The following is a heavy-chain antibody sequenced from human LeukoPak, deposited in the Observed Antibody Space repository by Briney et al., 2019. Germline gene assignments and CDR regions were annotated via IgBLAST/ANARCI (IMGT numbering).Heavy chain of an antibody. V-gene: IGHV4-59*01. CDR3: ARGDYGSGSSSSY. CDR2: IYYSGST. Sequence: SETLSLTCTVSGGSISSYYWSWIRQPPGKGLEWIGYIYYSGSTNYNPSLKSRVTISVDTSKNQFSLKLSSVTAADTAVYYCARGDYGSGSSSSYWGQGTLVTVSS. CDR1: GGSISSYY. J-gene: IGHJ4*02. D-gene: IGHD3-10*01.